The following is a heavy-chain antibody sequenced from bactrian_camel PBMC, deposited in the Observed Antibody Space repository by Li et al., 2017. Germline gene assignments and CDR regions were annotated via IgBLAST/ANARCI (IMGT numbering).Heavy chain of an antibody. CDR3: AAGRLYFASTQWTNSRLYPN. V-gene: IGHV3S55*01. CDR1: GFNFVTGRYC. J-gene: IGHJ4*01. D-gene: IGHD1*01. CDR2: INAVDRT. Sequence: HVQLVESGGGSVNEGESLRVSCVASGFNFVTGRYCMAWFRQAPGKEREGVAGINAVDRTIYADSVKGRFTISKDDNKNTLFLQMDSLKPEDTAMYYCAAGRLYFASTQWTNSRLYPNWGQGTQVTDS.